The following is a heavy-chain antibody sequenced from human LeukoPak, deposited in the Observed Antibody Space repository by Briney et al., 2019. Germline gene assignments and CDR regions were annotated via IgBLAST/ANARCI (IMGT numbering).Heavy chain of an antibody. CDR1: GFTFSSYS. CDR2: ISGSGGST. V-gene: IGHV3-23*01. Sequence: GGSLRLSCAASGFTFSSYSMNWVRQAPGKGLEWVSAISGSGGSTYYADSVKGRFTISRDNSKNTLYLQMNSLRAEDTAVYYCAKVKAQSLDNLEWPYYFDYWGQGTLVTVSS. J-gene: IGHJ4*02. D-gene: IGHD3-3*01. CDR3: AKVKAQSLDNLEWPYYFDY.